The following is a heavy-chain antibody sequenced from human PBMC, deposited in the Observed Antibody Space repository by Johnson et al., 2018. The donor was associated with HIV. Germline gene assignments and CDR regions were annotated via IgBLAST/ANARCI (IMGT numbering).Heavy chain of an antibody. CDR1: GFTFSSYA. D-gene: IGHD3-16*01. CDR3: AREGGPPKVAFDI. CDR2: ISYDGSNK. J-gene: IGHJ3*02. V-gene: IGHV3-30*04. Sequence: QMQLVESGGGVVQPGRSLRLSCAASGFTFSSYAMHWVRQAPGKGLEWVAVISYDGSNKYYADSVKGRFTISRDNSKNTLYLQMNSLRAEDTAVYYCAREGGPPKVAFDIWGQGTMVTVSS.